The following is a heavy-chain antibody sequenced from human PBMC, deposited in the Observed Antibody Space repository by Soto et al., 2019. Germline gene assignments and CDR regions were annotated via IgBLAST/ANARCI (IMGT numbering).Heavy chain of an antibody. D-gene: IGHD3-16*01. CDR3: AKDPMIIPPQHYFDF. J-gene: IGHJ4*01. CDR1: GFTFSSNA. Sequence: PAGSLTLACAASGFTFSSNAMSCVRQAPGKWLEWISAISGSGGSTYYADSVKGRFTISRDNTKNTLYLQMNSLRAEDTAAYYCAKDPMIIPPQHYFDFWGQGTLVTVSS. V-gene: IGHV3-23*01. CDR2: ISGSGGST.